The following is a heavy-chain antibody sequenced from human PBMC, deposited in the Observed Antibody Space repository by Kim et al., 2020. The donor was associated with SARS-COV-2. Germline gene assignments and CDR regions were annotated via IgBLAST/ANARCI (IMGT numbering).Heavy chain of an antibody. CDR1: GFTFSSYA. CDR3: AKMQLLVQGESRYYYGMDV. Sequence: GGSLRLSCAASGFTFSSYAMSWVRQAPGKGLEWVSTISGSGDSTYYADSVKGRFTISRDNSKNTLYLQMNSLRAEDTAVYYCAKMQLLVQGESRYYYGMDVWGQGTTVTVSS. J-gene: IGHJ6*02. D-gene: IGHD6-19*01. V-gene: IGHV3-23*01. CDR2: ISGSGDST.